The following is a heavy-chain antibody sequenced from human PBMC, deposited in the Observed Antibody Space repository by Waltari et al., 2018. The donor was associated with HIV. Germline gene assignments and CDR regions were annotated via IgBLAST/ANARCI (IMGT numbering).Heavy chain of an antibody. CDR3: ARDHRGNKLLYGMDD. CDR2: IIPAFGTA. Sequence: QVQLVQSGAEVKKPGSSVRVSCKVSGGTFSSYAINWVRQAPRQGLEWMGGIIPAFGTANYAERFQGRVTITADEYTSTAYMDLSSLRSEDTAVYFCARDHRGNKLLYGMDDWGQGTTVTV. V-gene: IGHV1-69*01. CDR1: GGTFSSYA. J-gene: IGHJ6*02.